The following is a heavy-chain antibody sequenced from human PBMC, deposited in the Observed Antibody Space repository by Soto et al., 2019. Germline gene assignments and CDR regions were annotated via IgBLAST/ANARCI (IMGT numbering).Heavy chain of an antibody. CDR2: ISGSSSYT. J-gene: IGHJ3*02. Sequence: GGSLRLSCAASGFTFSSYVMSWVRQAPGKGLEWVSAISGSSSYTYYADSVKGRFTISRDNAKNSLYLQMNSLRAEDTAVYYCAFAGSGSYSNVPDAFDIWGQGTMVTVSS. CDR3: AFAGSGSYSNVPDAFDI. V-gene: IGHV3-21*01. CDR1: GFTFSSYV. D-gene: IGHD3-10*01.